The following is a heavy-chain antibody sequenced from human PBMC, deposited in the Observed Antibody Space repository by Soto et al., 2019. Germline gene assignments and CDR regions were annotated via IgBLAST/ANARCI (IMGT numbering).Heavy chain of an antibody. D-gene: IGHD4-17*01. CDR2: IYYSGST. CDR1: GGSISSYY. Sequence: SETLSLTCTVSGGSISSYYWSWIRQPPGKGLEWIGYIYYSGSTNYNPSLKSRVTISVDTSKNQFSLKLSSVTAADTAVYYCARARPYGDPFDYWGQGTLVTVSS. V-gene: IGHV4-59*01. J-gene: IGHJ4*02. CDR3: ARARPYGDPFDY.